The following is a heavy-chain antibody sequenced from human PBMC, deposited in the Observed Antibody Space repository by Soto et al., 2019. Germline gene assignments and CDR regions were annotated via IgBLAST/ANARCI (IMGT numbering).Heavy chain of an antibody. CDR2: INAGDGSR. V-gene: IGHV1-3*01. D-gene: IGHD6-19*01. CDR1: GYTFTNYG. Sequence: GASVKVSCKASGYTFTNYGVHWVRQAPGQRLEWMGWINAGDGSRKCSRNFQGRVIITSDTTASTAYMEMSSLRSEDTAVYYCVRDGAVAGNINFDFWGQGTLVTVSS. CDR3: VRDGAVAGNINFDF. J-gene: IGHJ4*02.